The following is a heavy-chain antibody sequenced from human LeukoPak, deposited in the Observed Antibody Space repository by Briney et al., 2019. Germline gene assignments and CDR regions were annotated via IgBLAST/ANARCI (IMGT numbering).Heavy chain of an antibody. CDR1: GYTFTGYY. J-gene: IGHJ3*02. V-gene: IGHV1-2*02. CDR3: VSPRIAAGAAFDI. Sequence: GASVKVSCKASGYTFTGYYMHWVRQAPGQGLEWMGWINPNSGGTNYAQKFQGRVTITADKSTSTAYMELSSLRSEDTAVYYCVSPRIAAGAAFDIWGQGTMVTVSS. D-gene: IGHD6-13*01. CDR2: INPNSGGT.